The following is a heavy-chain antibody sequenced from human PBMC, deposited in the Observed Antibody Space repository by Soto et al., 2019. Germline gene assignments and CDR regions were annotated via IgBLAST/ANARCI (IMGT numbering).Heavy chain of an antibody. J-gene: IGHJ6*02. CDR2: IIPIFGTA. CDR1: GGTFSSYA. V-gene: IGHV1-69*13. D-gene: IGHD6-13*01. Sequence: GASVKVSCKASGGTFSSYAISWVRQAPGQGLEWMGGIIPIFGTANYAQKFQGRVTITADESTSTAYMELSSLRSEDTAVYYCARQSAAGPSYYYYYGMDVWGQGTTVTVSS. CDR3: ARQSAAGPSYYYYYGMDV.